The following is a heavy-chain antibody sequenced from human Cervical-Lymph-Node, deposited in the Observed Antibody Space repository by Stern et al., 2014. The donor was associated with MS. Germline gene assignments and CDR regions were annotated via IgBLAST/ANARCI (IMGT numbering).Heavy chain of an antibody. J-gene: IGHJ4*02. Sequence: VQLVQSGADVKKPGASVQVSCKASGYTFSAYNMHWLRQAPGQALEWMRWLNPNSGVTNYAQKFQDRVTMTRDTSISTVYMELSRLRSNDTAMYYCATRRGCSGGSCSSRSLDYWGQGTLVTVSS. CDR3: ATRRGCSGGSCSSRSLDY. V-gene: IGHV1-2*02. D-gene: IGHD2-15*01. CDR2: LNPNSGVT. CDR1: GYTFSAYN.